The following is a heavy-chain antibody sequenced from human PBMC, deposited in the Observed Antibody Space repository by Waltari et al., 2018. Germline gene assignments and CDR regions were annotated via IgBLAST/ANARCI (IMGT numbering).Heavy chain of an antibody. CDR2: IYYSGST. Sequence: QVQLQQSGPGLVKPSQTLSLTCAISGDSVSGGSISSYYWSWIRQPPGKGLEWIGYIYYSGSTNDNPALKSRVTISVDTSKNQFSLKLSSVTAADTAVYYCARDPEGYSSGWYPKSGAFDIWGQGTMVTVSS. J-gene: IGHJ3*02. CDR1: GGSISSYY. D-gene: IGHD6-19*01. V-gene: IGHV4-59*01. CDR3: ARDPEGYSSGWYPKSGAFDI.